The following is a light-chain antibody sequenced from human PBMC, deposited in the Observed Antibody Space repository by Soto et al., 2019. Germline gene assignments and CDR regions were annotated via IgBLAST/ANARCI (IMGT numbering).Light chain of an antibody. J-gene: IGLJ2*01. CDR2: DVS. CDR3: QSYDSSLSGSNV. V-gene: IGLV2-14*03. CDR1: SSDVGGYNY. Sequence: QSVLTQPASVSGSPGQSITISCTGTSSDVGGYNYVSWYQHHPGKAPKLMIFDVSNRPSGVSNRFSGSKSGTSASLAITGLQAEDEADYYCQSYDSSLSGSNVFGGGTKLTVL.